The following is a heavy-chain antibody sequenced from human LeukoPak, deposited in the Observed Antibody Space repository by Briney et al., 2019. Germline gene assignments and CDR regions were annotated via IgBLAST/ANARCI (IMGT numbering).Heavy chain of an antibody. J-gene: IGHJ4*02. D-gene: IGHD6-13*01. CDR1: GYTFTGYY. Sequence: ASVKVSCKASGYTFTGYYMHWVRQAPGQGLEWMGWINPNSGGTNYAQKFQGRVTMTRDTSISTAYMELSRLRSDDTAVYYCARDRVGSSWTHFGYWGQGTLVTVSS. CDR3: ARDRVGSSWTHFGY. CDR2: INPNSGGT. V-gene: IGHV1-2*02.